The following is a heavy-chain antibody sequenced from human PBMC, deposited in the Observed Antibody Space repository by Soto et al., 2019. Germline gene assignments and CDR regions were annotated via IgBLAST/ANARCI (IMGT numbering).Heavy chain of an antibody. V-gene: IGHV4-39*01. J-gene: IGHJ4*02. CDR3: XXXXXXXXXXXXFDY. CDR2: VYYSGST. CDR1: GGSVSSSSYY. Sequence: QLQLQESGPGLVKPSETLSLTCTVSGGSVSSSSYYWGWVRQPXXXGXXWIGSVYYSGSTYYNPSLESRVXXXXXXXXXXXXXXXXXXXXXXXXXXXXXXXXXXXXXXXXFDYWGQGALVTVSS.